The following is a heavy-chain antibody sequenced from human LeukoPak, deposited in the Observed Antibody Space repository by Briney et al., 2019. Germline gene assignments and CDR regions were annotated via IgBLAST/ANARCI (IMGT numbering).Heavy chain of an antibody. CDR2: ISYDGSNK. J-gene: IGHJ4*02. CDR1: GFTFSSYG. D-gene: IGHD4-17*01. CDR3: ARDSDYGDGFDY. Sequence: GRSLRLSCAASGFTFSSYGMHWVRQAPGKGLEWVAVISYDGSNKYYADSVKGRFTISRDNSKNTLYLQMNSLRAEDTAVYYCARDSDYGDGFDYWGQGTLVTASS. V-gene: IGHV3-30*03.